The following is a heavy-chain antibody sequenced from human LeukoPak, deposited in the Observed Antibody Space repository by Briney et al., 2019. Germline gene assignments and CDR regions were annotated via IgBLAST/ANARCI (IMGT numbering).Heavy chain of an antibody. CDR3: ATNPVYYDFWSGYYRS. D-gene: IGHD3-3*01. J-gene: IGHJ5*02. V-gene: IGHV1-18*01. CDR2: MNPNSGNT. Sequence: ASVKVSCKASGYTFTSYDINWVRQATGQGLEWMGWMNPNSGNTNYAQKLQGRVTMTTDTSTSTAYMELRSLRSDDTAVYYCATNPVYYDFWSGYYRSWGQGTLVTVSS. CDR1: GYTFTSYD.